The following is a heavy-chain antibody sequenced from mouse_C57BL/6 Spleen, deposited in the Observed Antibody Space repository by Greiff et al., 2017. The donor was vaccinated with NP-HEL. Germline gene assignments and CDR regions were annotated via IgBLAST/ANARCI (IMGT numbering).Heavy chain of an antibody. V-gene: IGHV7-3*01. J-gene: IGHJ2*01. CDR2: IRNKANGYTT. Sequence: EVKLVESGGGLVQPGGSLSLSCAASGFTFTDYYMSWVRQPPGKALEWLGFIRNKANGYTTDYSASVKGRFTISRDNSHSILYVQRNVLRAEDSATYYCAGGAIYYDYSEHFDYWGQGTTLTVSS. CDR1: GFTFTDYY. D-gene: IGHD2-4*01. CDR3: AGGAIYYDYSEHFDY.